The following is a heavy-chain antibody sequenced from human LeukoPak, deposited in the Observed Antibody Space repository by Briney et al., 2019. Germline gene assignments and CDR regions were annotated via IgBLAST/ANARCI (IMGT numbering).Heavy chain of an antibody. CDR1: GLTFSSYA. V-gene: IGHV3-30*04. CDR3: ATDSSGWHQIDY. Sequence: GRSLRLSCAASGLTFSSYAMHWVRQAPGKGLEWVAVISYDGSNKYYADSVKGRFTISRDNSKNTLYLQMNSLRAEDTAVYYCATDSSGWHQIDYWGQGTLVTVSS. CDR2: ISYDGSNK. J-gene: IGHJ4*02. D-gene: IGHD6-19*01.